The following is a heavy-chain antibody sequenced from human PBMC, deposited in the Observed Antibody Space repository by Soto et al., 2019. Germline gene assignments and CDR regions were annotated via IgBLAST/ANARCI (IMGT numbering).Heavy chain of an antibody. CDR1: GGSISSSSYY. CDR3: ARHIRGNSCMDV. V-gene: IGHV4-39*01. CDR2: IYYSGST. J-gene: IGHJ6*02. Sequence: QLPLQESGPGLVKPSETLSLTCTVSGGSISSSSYYWGWIRQPPGKGLECIGSIYYSGSTSYNPSLKSRVAISVDTSKNQLSLKLSSVTAADTAVYYCARHIRGNSCMDVWGQGTTVTVSS. D-gene: IGHD2-21*01.